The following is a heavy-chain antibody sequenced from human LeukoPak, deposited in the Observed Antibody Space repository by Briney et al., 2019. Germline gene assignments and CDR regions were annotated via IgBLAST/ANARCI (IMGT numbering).Heavy chain of an antibody. J-gene: IGHJ4*02. CDR1: GGSFSGYY. CDR3: ARAGANCSGGSCYSHPRYYFDY. CDR2: INHSGST. Sequence: SETLSLTCAVYGGSFSGYYWSWIRQPPGKGLEWIGEINHSGSTNYNPSLKSRVTISVDTSKNQFSLKLSSVTAADTAVYYCARAGANCSGGSCYSHPRYYFDYWGQGTLVTVSS. D-gene: IGHD2-15*01. V-gene: IGHV4-34*01.